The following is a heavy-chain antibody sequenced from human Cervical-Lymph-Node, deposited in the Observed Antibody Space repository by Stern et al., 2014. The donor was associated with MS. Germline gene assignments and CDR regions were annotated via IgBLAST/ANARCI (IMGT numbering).Heavy chain of an antibody. J-gene: IGHJ1*01. Sequence: VQLVESGGALVQPGGSLRLSCTVSGITVSSNYMSWVRQAPGKGLEWVSVFYDGGDTFYAASVKGRFTISRHISLNTLYLQMSSLRPSDTAVYYCARARLRCYDADFWGQGTLVTVSS. CDR3: ARARLRCYDADF. CDR2: FYDGGDT. V-gene: IGHV3-53*04. CDR1: GITVSSNY. D-gene: IGHD5-12*01.